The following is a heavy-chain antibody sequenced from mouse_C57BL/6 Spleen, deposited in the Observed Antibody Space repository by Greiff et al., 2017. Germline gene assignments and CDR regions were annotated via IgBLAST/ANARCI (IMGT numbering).Heavy chain of an antibody. CDR3: ARDLFAY. V-gene: IGHV1-50*01. Sequence: QVQLQQPGAELVKPGASVKLSCKASGYTFTSYWMQWVKQRPGQGLEWIGEIDPSDSYTNYTQKFKGKATLTVDTSSSTAYMQLSSLTSEDSAVXYCARDLFAYWGQGTLVTVAA. CDR2: IDPSDSYT. J-gene: IGHJ3*01. CDR1: GYTFTSYW.